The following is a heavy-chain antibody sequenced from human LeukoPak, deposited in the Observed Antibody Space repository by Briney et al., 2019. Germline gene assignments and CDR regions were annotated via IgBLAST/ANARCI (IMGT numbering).Heavy chain of an antibody. J-gene: IGHJ4*02. CDR1: GGSISSGDYY. V-gene: IGHV4-30-4*01. CDR3: ARADPSSSPFFDY. CDR2: IYYSGST. Sequence: PSETLSLTCTVSGGSISSGDYYWSWIRQPPGKGLEWIGYIYYSGSTYYNPSLKSRVTISVDTSKNQFSLKLSSVTAADTAVYYCARADPSSSPFFDYWGQGTLVTVSS. D-gene: IGHD6-6*01.